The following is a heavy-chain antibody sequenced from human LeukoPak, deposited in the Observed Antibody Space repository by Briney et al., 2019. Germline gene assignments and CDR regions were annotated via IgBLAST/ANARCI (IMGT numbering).Heavy chain of an antibody. CDR3: AKDWRADY. CDR2: IGSSGDDS. CDR1: GFTFSSYA. J-gene: IGHJ4*02. V-gene: IGHV3-23*01. Sequence: AGGSLRLSCAASGFTFSSYAMSWVRQAPGKGLEWVSAIGSSGDDSKYATSVEGRFTISRDNSKNTLYLRMNSLRVEDTATYYCAKDWRADYWGQGTLVTVSS.